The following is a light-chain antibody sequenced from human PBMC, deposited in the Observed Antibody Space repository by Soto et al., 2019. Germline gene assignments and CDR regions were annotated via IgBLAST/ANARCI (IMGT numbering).Light chain of an antibody. CDR1: QSVSSN. V-gene: IGKV3-15*01. CDR3: QHYNTGPPPFS. Sequence: EIVMTQSPATLSVSPGERATLSCRASQSVSSNLAWYQQKPGQAPRLLIYGASTRATGIPARFSGSGSGTDFPLTISRLPFEYFAFFSCQHYNTGPPPFSSAPGTKVYI. J-gene: IGKJ3*01. CDR2: GAS.